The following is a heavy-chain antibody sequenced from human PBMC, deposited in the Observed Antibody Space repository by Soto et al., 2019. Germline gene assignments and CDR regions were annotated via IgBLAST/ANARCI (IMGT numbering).Heavy chain of an antibody. D-gene: IGHD3-22*01. CDR3: ARAALYYYDSSGPTNDASDI. CDR1: GYTFTGYY. Sequence: ASVKVSCKASGYTFTGYYMHWVRQAPGQGLEWMGWINPNSGGTNYAQKFQGRVTMTRDTSISTAYMELSRLRSDDTAVYYCARAALYYYDSSGPTNDASDIWGQGTMVTVSS. J-gene: IGHJ3*02. V-gene: IGHV1-2*02. CDR2: INPNSGGT.